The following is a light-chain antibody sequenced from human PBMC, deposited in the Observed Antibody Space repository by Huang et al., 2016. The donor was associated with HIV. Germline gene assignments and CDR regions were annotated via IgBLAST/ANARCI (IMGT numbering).Light chain of an antibody. CDR1: QSVSSY. V-gene: IGKV3-11*01. Sequence: DIVLTQSPATLSLSPGERATLSCRASQSVSSYLAWYQQKPGQAPRLLIYDASNRATGIPARFNGSGSGTDFTLTISSLEPEDFAVYSCQQRSNWPPSITFGQGTRLEIK. CDR3: QQRSNWPPSIT. J-gene: IGKJ5*01. CDR2: DAS.